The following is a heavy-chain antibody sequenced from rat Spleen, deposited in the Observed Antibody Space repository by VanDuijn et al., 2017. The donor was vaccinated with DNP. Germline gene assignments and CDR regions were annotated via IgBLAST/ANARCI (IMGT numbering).Heavy chain of an antibody. CDR3: ARGRLYPHYAMDA. CDR2: INKDSSTI. D-gene: IGHD1-2*01. Sequence: EVKLVESGGGLVQPGRSLKLSCAASGFNFDDFWMGWVRQAPGRGLEWLGEINKDSSTINYTPSLKDKFTISRDNAQNTLYLQMSKLGSEDTAIYDCARGRLYPHYAMDAWGQGTSVTVSS. V-gene: IGHV4-2*01. J-gene: IGHJ4*01. CDR1: GFNFDDFW.